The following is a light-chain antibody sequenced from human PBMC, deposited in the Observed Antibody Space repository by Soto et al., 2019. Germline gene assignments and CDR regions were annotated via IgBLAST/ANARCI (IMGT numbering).Light chain of an antibody. V-gene: IGLV2-14*01. CDR3: CSYTRSGTLI. CDR1: GGDIGDYNY. CDR2: DVS. Sequence: QSALTQPASVSGSPGQSITISCVGTGGDIGDYNYVSWYQQHPGKVPKVIIYDVSNRPSGVSYRFSGTKSGNTASLTVSGLQAEDEADYYCCSYTRSGTLIFGTG. J-gene: IGLJ1*01.